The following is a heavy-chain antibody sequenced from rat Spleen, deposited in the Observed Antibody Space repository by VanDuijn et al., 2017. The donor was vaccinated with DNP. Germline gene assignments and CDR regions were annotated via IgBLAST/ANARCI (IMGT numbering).Heavy chain of an antibody. V-gene: IGHV5-27*01. Sequence: EVQLVESGGGLVQPGRSLKLSCAASGFTFSNYYVAWVRQAPKKGLEWVAAISPSGSRTYYPDSVKGRFTLSRDDAKSSLYLQMNSLKSEDTATYYCTTEAYGWFAYWGQGTLVTVSS. CDR3: TTEAYGWFAY. D-gene: IGHD1-11*01. J-gene: IGHJ3*01. CDR1: GFTFSNYY. CDR2: ISPSGSRT.